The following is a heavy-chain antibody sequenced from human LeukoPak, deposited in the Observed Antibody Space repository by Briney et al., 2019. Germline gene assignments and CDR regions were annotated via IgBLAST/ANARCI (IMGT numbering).Heavy chain of an antibody. D-gene: IGHD5-12*01. CDR2: IYYSGST. V-gene: IGHV4-59*12. CDR3: ARGPSVAAHLDY. CDR1: GGSISSYY. Sequence: SETLSLTCTVSGGSISSYYWSWIRQPPGKGLEWIGYIYYSGSTNYNPSLKSRVTISLDTSKNQFSLKLNSVTAADTAVYYCARGPSVAAHLDYWGQGTLVTVSS. J-gene: IGHJ4*02.